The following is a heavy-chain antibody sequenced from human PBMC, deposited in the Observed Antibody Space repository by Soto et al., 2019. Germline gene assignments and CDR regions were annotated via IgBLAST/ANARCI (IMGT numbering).Heavy chain of an antibody. V-gene: IGHV3-23*01. Sequence: EVQLLESGGGLVQVGESLRLSCPASGFTFSTYPMSWVRQAPGKGLVWVSSISGSGGSTYYADSVRGRFTISRENSKNTLYLQMNSLRAEDTAVYYWAKTNLFGSGTNNYWGQGTMFTVSS. CDR3: AKTNLFGSGTNNY. CDR2: ISGSGGST. J-gene: IGHJ4*02. CDR1: GFTFSTYP. D-gene: IGHD3-10*01.